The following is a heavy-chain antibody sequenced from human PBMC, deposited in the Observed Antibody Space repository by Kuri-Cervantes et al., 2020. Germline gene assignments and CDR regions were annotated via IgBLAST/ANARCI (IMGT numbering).Heavy chain of an antibody. CDR2: INLSGTT. V-gene: IGHV4-34*01. CDR1: GGSFSGYY. CDR3: ARVIDYGSGSYWDY. J-gene: IGHJ4*02. Sequence: SQTLSLTCAVYGGSFSGYYCSWIRQPPGKGLEWIGEINLSGTTHYNPSLKSRLTISVDTSRRQFSLKLRSLTAADTAVYYCARVIDYGSGSYWDYWGQGTLVTVSS. D-gene: IGHD3-10*01.